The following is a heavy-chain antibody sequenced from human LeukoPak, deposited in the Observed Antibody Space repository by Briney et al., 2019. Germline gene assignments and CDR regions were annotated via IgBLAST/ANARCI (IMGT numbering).Heavy chain of an antibody. Sequence: SETLSLTCSVSGGSISSYYWSWIRQPPGKGLEWIGRIYTSGSTKYNPSLKSRVTMSVDTYKNEFSLTLNSVTAADTAVYYCARENTDHPYYDFWGQRTLVTVSS. CDR2: IYTSGST. V-gene: IGHV4-4*07. CDR1: GGSISSYY. CDR3: ARENTDHPYYDF. J-gene: IGHJ4*02. D-gene: IGHD1-14*01.